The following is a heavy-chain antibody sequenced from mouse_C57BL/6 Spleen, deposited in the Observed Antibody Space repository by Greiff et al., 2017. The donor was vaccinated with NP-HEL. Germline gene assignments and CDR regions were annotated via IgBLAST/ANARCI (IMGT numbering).Heavy chain of an antibody. CDR3: ARPGGIYYGYDEGFDY. CDR1: GYSFTDYN. J-gene: IGHJ2*01. V-gene: IGHV1-39*01. Sequence: EVQVVESGPELVKPGASVKISCKASGYSFTDYNMNWVKQSNGKSLEWIGVINPNYGTTSYNQKFKGKATLTVDQSSSTAYMQLNSLTSEDSAVYYCARPGGIYYGYDEGFDYWGQGTTLTVSS. CDR2: INPNYGTT. D-gene: IGHD2-2*01.